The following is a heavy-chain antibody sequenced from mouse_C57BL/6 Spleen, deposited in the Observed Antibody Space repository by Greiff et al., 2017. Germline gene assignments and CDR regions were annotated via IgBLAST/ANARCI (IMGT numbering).Heavy chain of an antibody. V-gene: IGHV1-58*01. J-gene: IGHJ4*01. CDR2: IYMGNGYT. Sequence: EVKVVESGAELVRPGSSVKMSCKTSGYTFTSYGINWVKQRPGQGLEWIGYIYMGNGYTEYNEKFKGKATLTSYTSSSTAYMQLSSLTSEDSAIYFCARWGNPVMDYWGQGTSVTVSS. CDR3: ARWGNPVMDY. CDR1: GYTFTSYG.